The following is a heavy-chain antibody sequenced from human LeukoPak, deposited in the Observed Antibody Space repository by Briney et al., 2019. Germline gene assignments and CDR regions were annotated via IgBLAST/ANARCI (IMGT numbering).Heavy chain of an antibody. CDR3: ARVGYYDFLDAFDI. Sequence: SETLSLTCAVYGGSFSGYYWSWIRQPPGKGLEWIGEINHSGSTNYNPSLKSRVTISVDTSKNQFSLKLSSVTAADTAVYYCARVGYYDFLDAFDIWGQGTMVTVSS. D-gene: IGHD3-3*01. CDR1: GGSFSGYY. V-gene: IGHV4-34*01. J-gene: IGHJ3*02. CDR2: INHSGST.